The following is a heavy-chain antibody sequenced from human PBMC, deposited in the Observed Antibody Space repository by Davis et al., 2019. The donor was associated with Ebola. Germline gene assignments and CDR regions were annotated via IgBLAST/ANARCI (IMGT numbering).Heavy chain of an antibody. CDR3: AREGTCDGFSYEYGMDD. J-gene: IGHJ6*02. D-gene: IGHD1-1*01. CDR1: GYTFSNYA. V-gene: IGHV1-8*01. CDR2: MNPNSGDT. Sequence: AASVKVSCKASGYTFSNYAINWVRQATGQGLEWMGWMNPNSGDTGYAQKFQGRVTMTRNTSISKSYMELSSLRSEEPAVYACAREGTCDGFSYEYGMDDWGQGTTVTVSS.